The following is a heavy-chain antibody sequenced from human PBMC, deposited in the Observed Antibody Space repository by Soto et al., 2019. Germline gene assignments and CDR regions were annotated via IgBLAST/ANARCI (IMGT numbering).Heavy chain of an antibody. D-gene: IGHD6-13*01. CDR3: ARGYSSSWRYYFDY. J-gene: IGHJ4*02. Sequence: ASVKASCRVSGYTFTGYYMHWVRQAPGQGLEWMGWINPNSGGTNYAQKFQGRVTMTRDTSISTAYMELSRLRSDDTAVYSCARGYSSSWRYYFDYWGRGTLVTVSS. CDR2: INPNSGGT. CDR1: GYTFTGYY. V-gene: IGHV1-2*02.